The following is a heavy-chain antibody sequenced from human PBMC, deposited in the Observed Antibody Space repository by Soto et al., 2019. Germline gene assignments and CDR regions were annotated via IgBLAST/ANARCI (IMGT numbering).Heavy chain of an antibody. J-gene: IGHJ4*02. CDR3: TGVRDFWSGHPFDY. D-gene: IGHD3-3*01. Sequence: QVQLVQSETEVKKPGASVKVSCKSSGYTFTNYGFSWVRQAPGLGLEWMGWISAHSGNTHYAQNLQDRVTVTTDPATSTAYMELRNLRSDDTAVYYCTGVRDFWSGHPFDYWGQGTLVTVSS. CDR1: GYTFTNYG. CDR2: ISAHSGNT. V-gene: IGHV1-18*01.